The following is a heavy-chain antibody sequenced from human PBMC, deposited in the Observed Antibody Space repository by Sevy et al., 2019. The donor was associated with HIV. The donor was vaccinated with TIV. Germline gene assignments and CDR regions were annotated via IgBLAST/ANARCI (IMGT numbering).Heavy chain of an antibody. CDR1: GFPFSSYA. J-gene: IGHJ5*02. Sequence: GGSLRLSCAASGFPFSSYAMSWVRQAPGKGLEWVSTISGSGGSAYYADSVKGRFTISRGNSKNTLFLQMHSLRAEDTAVYYCAKGLRGTTTNNWFDPWGQGTLVTVSS. D-gene: IGHD4-17*01. CDR3: AKGLRGTTTNNWFDP. CDR2: ISGSGGSA. V-gene: IGHV3-23*01.